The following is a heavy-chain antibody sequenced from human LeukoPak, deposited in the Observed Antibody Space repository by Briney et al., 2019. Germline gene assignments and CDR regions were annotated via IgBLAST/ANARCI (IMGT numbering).Heavy chain of an antibody. CDR2: IRYDGSNK. V-gene: IGHV3-30*02. CDR1: GFTFSSYA. J-gene: IGHJ6*03. D-gene: IGHD6-19*01. CDR3: AKESLSSGWYPVYYYYYMDV. Sequence: PGGSLRLSCGASGFTFSSYAMHWVRQAPGKGLEWVAFIRYDGSNKYYADSVKGRFTISRDNSKNTLYLQMNSLRAEDTAVYYCAKESLSSGWYPVYYYYYMDVWGKGTTVTISS.